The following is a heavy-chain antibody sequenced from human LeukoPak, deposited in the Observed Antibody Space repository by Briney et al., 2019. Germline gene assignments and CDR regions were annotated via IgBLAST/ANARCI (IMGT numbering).Heavy chain of an antibody. Sequence: QPGGSLRLSCAASGFTFSSYWMSWVRPAPGKGLEWVANIKQDGSEKYYVDSVKGRFTISRDNAKNSLYLQMNSLRAEDTAVYYCARDNGKGYSYGYVRYYYYGMDVWGQGTTVTVSS. CDR2: IKQDGSEK. J-gene: IGHJ6*02. D-gene: IGHD5-18*01. CDR1: GFTFSSYW. CDR3: ARDNGKGYSYGYVRYYYYGMDV. V-gene: IGHV3-7*05.